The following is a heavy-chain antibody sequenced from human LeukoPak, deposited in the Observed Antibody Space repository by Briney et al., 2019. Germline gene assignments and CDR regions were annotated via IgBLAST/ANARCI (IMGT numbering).Heavy chain of an antibody. Sequence: GGSLRLSCAASGFTFSNYAMSWVRQAPGGGLEWVSAISGSGDTTFHADSVKGRFTTSRDNSNNTLSLQMSGLRVEYSAVYFCAKDTSAWWYHRAYMNVWGTGTTVTVSS. J-gene: IGHJ6*03. CDR1: GFTFSNYA. CDR3: AKDTSAWWYHRAYMNV. CDR2: ISGSGDTT. D-gene: IGHD2-15*01. V-gene: IGHV3-23*01.